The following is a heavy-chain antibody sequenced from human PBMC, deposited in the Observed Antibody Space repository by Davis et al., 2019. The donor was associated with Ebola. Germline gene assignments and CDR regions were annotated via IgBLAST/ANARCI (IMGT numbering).Heavy chain of an antibody. Sequence: GSLRLSCAVYGGSFSGYYWSWIRQPPGKGLEWIGEINHSGSTNYNPSLKSRVTISVDTSKNQFSLKLSSVTAADTAVYYCASPPGYYGMDVWGQGTTVTVSS. CDR3: ASPPGYYGMDV. CDR1: GGSFSGYY. V-gene: IGHV4-34*01. CDR2: INHSGST. J-gene: IGHJ6*02.